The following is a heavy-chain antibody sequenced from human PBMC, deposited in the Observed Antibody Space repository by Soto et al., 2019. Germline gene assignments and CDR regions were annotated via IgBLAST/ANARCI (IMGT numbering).Heavy chain of an antibody. V-gene: IGHV5-51*01. CDR3: ARQIHDSDTGPNFQYYFDS. J-gene: IGHJ4*02. D-gene: IGHD5-18*01. CDR1: GYSFVSYW. CDR2: MHPGEDDT. Sequence: GESLKISCTGFGYSFVSYWIGWVRQTPGKGLEWVAIMHPGEDDTIYSPSFQGQVTISVTKSITTVFLQWSSLRASDTAMYYCARQIHDSDTGPNFQYYFDSWGQGTPVNRLL.